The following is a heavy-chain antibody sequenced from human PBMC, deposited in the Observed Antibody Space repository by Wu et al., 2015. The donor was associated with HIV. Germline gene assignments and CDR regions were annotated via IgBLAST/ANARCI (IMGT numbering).Heavy chain of an antibody. CDR2: INPNSGGT. D-gene: IGHD1-26*01. CDR3: ARPRFSGNYHLDY. V-gene: IGHV1-2*02. Sequence: QVQLVQSGAEVKKPGASVKVPCKASGYNFSGYYMHWLRQAPGQGLEWMGWINPNSGGTNYAQTFQGRVTLTRDTSISTAYMELSSLRSDDTAVYFCARPRFSGNYHLDYWGQGTLVTVSS. J-gene: IGHJ4*02. CDR1: GYNFSGYY.